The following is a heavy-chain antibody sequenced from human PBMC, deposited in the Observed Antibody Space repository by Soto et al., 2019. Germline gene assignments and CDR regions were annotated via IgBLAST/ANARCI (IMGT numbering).Heavy chain of an antibody. Sequence: GGSLRLSCAASRFTFSNYAMHWVRQAPGKGLEWVAVISYDGNNKYYTDSVKGRFTISRDNSNNTLYLQMKSLRAEDTAVYYCAKSFTAWRWKGNYIDYWGQGTLVTVSS. D-gene: IGHD3-3*01. J-gene: IGHJ4*02. V-gene: IGHV3-30*18. CDR1: RFTFSNYA. CDR2: ISYDGNNK. CDR3: AKSFTAWRWKGNYIDY.